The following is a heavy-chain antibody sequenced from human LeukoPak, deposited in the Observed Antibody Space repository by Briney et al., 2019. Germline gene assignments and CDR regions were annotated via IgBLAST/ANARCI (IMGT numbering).Heavy chain of an antibody. Sequence: SETLSLTCTVSGGSISSYYWSWIRQPPGKGLEWIGEINHSGSTYYNPSLKSRVTISVDTSKNQFSLKVSSETAADTAVYYCARARYAVANLDYWGQGTLATVAS. CDR3: ARARYAVANLDY. D-gene: IGHD6-19*01. CDR1: GGSISSYY. V-gene: IGHV4-34*01. CDR2: INHSGST. J-gene: IGHJ4*02.